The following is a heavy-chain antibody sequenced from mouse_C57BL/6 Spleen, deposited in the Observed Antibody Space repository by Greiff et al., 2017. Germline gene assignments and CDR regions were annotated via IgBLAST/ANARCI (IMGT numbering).Heavy chain of an antibody. CDR3: ARVCGSCQYYYSMDY. CDR2: ISSGGSYT. J-gene: IGHJ4*01. Sequence: EVMLVESGGDLVKPGGSLKLSCAASGFTFSSYGMSWVRQTPDKRLEWVATISSGGSYTYYQDSVKGRFTISRANAKNTLYLQMSSLKSEDIALYYCARVCGSCQYYYSMDYWGQGTSVTVSS. D-gene: IGHD1-1*01. CDR1: GFTFSSYG. V-gene: IGHV5-6*01.